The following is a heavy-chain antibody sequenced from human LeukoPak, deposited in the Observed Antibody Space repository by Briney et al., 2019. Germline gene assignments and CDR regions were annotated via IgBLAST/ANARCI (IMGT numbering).Heavy chain of an antibody. V-gene: IGHV4-59*01. J-gene: IGHJ4*02. Sequence: PSETLSLACTVSGDSISSFHWSRIRQPPGEGLEWIGYISYSGSTNYNPSLKSRVTISVDTSNNYFSLMLSSVTAADTAVYYCARVGRGDYVWGSYSFDYWGQGTLVAVSS. CDR2: ISYSGST. CDR3: ARVGRGDYVWGSYSFDY. D-gene: IGHD3-16*01. CDR1: GDSISSFH.